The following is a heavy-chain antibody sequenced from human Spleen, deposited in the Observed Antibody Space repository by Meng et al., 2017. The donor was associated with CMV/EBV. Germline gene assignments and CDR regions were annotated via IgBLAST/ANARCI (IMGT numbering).Heavy chain of an antibody. Sequence: SETLSLTCTVSGGSISSSSYYWGWIRQPPGKGLEWIGSISYSGSTYYNPSLKSRVTISVDTSKNQFSLKLSSVTAADTAVYYCAREGMDVWGQGTTVTVSS. CDR2: ISYSGST. V-gene: IGHV4-39*07. CDR1: GGSISSSSYY. J-gene: IGHJ6*02. CDR3: AREGMDV.